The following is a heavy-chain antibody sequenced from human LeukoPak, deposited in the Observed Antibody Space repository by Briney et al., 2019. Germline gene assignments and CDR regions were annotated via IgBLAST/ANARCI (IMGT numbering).Heavy chain of an antibody. CDR3: ARDIDREFNWFDP. CDR1: GYIFTSYA. D-gene: IGHD1-14*01. J-gene: IGHJ5*02. Sequence: ASVKVSCTASGYIFTSYAMHWVRQAPGQRFEWMGWINAGNGNTKYSQKFQGRVTISRDTSASTVYMELSSLRSEDTAVYYCARDIDREFNWFDPWGQGTLVTVSS. V-gene: IGHV1-3*01. CDR2: INAGNGNT.